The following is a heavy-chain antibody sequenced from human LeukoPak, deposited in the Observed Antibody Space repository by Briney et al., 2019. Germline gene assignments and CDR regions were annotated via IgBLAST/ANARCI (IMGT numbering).Heavy chain of an antibody. V-gene: IGHV4-59*01. J-gene: IGHJ3*02. D-gene: IGHD2-15*01. Sequence: PSETLSLTCTVSGGSISSYYWSWIRQPPGKGLEWIGYVYYSGNTNYNPSLKSRVTISVETSKNQFSLKLSSVTAADTAVYHCARHCCSGPAKRVFDIWGQGTMVTVSS. CDR1: GGSISSYY. CDR2: VYYSGNT. CDR3: ARHCCSGPAKRVFDI.